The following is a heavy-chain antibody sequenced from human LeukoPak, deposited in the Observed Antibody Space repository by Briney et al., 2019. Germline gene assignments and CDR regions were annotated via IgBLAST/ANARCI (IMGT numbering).Heavy chain of an antibody. CDR2: IWYDGSNK. V-gene: IGHV3-33*01. CDR1: GFTFRNAG. D-gene: IGHD3-10*01. J-gene: IGHJ3*02. Sequence: GGSLRLSCAVSGFTFRNAGMNWVRQAPGKGLEWVAVIWYDGSNKYYADSVKGRFTISRDNSKNTLYLQMNSLRAEDTAVYYCARGSTMDAFDIWGQGTMVTVSS. CDR3: ARGSTMDAFDI.